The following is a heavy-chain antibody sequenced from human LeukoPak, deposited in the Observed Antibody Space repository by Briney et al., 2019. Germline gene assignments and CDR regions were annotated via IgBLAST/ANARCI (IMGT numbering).Heavy chain of an antibody. Sequence: SGGSLRLSCAASGFTFSDYWMSWVRQAPGKGLEWVATIKPGGSEKFYVDSVKGRFTISRDNAENSLSLQMSGLRAEDTAMYFCARDDLNYWGQGTLVTVSS. CDR1: GFTFSDYW. V-gene: IGHV3-7*01. CDR3: ARDDLNY. J-gene: IGHJ4*02. CDR2: IKPGGSEK.